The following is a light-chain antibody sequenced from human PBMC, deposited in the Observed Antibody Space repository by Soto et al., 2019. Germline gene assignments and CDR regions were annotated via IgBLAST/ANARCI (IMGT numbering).Light chain of an antibody. Sequence: DIQMTQSPSSLSASVGDRVTITCRASQTISNYLNWYQKKPGKAPKLLIYAASSLQRGVPSRFSGSGSGTDSTLTIGSLQPEDFATYYCQQSYSPPPITFGQGTRLEIK. CDR2: AAS. J-gene: IGKJ5*01. CDR1: QTISNY. CDR3: QQSYSPPPIT. V-gene: IGKV1-39*01.